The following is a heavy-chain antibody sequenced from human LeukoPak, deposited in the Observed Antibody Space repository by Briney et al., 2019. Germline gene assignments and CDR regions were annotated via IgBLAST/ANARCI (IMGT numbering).Heavy chain of an antibody. CDR1: GYSFTSYW. J-gene: IGHJ3*02. D-gene: IGHD6-19*01. CDR3: AREGSAMAGTFDI. CDR2: IYPGDSDT. V-gene: IGHV5-51*01. Sequence: GESLKISCKGSGYSFTSYWIGWVRQMPGKGLEWMGIIYPGDSDTRYSPSFQGQVTISADKSIRTAYLQLSSLKASDTAMYYCAREGSAMAGTFDIWGQGTMVTVSS.